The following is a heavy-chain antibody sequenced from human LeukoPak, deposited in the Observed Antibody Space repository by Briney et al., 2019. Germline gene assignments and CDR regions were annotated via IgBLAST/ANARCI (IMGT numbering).Heavy chain of an antibody. D-gene: IGHD3/OR15-3a*01. CDR2: IYYSGST. CDR3: ARRREDFCADYYAFDY. V-gene: IGHV4-59*08. Sequence: PSETLSLTCTVCGGSISNSYWSWIGQPPGKGLEWIGYIYYSGSTNYNPSLTSRVTISLDTSKNQFSLKLSSVTAADTAVYYCARRREDFCADYYAFDYWGQGTLVTISS. J-gene: IGHJ4*02. CDR1: GGSISNSY.